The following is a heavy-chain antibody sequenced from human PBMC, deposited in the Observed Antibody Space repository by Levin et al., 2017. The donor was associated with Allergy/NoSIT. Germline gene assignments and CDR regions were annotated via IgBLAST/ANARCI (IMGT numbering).Heavy chain of an antibody. J-gene: IGHJ4*02. Sequence: PGGSLRLSCAASGFTFDDYAMHWVRQAPGKGLEWVSLVSWDGGSKYYADSVKGRFTISRDNSKNSLYLQMNSLTPEDTALYYCAKDKLSYTAFGIDYWGQGTLVTVSS. CDR2: VSWDGGSK. CDR1: GFTFDDYA. V-gene: IGHV3-43D*03. CDR3: AKDKLSYTAFGIDY. D-gene: IGHD5-18*01.